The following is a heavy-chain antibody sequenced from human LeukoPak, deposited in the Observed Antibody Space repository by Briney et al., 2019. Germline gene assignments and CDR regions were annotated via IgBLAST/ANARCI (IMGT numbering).Heavy chain of an antibody. CDR2: INSDGSST. J-gene: IGHJ4*02. D-gene: IGHD6-19*01. Sequence: GGSLRLSCAASGFTFSSYWMHWVRQAPGKGLVWVSRINSDGSSTSYADSVRGRSTISRDNAKNSLYLQMNSLRAEDTAVYYCARQQWLDGAYYFDYWGQGTLVTVSS. CDR3: ARQQWLDGAYYFDY. V-gene: IGHV3-74*01. CDR1: GFTFSSYW.